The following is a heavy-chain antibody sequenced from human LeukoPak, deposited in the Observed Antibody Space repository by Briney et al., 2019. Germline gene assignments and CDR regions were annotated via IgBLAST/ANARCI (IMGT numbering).Heavy chain of an antibody. V-gene: IGHV3-74*01. J-gene: IGHJ4*02. CDR3: AGGWDYFDY. Sequence: SGGSLRLSCAASGFTFSSYWMHWVRRDPGKGLVWVSRINSDGSSTSYADSVKGRFTISRDNAKNTLYLQMNSLRAEDTAVYYCAGGWDYFDYWGQGTLVTVSS. CDR2: INSDGSST. D-gene: IGHD1-26*01. CDR1: GFTFSSYW.